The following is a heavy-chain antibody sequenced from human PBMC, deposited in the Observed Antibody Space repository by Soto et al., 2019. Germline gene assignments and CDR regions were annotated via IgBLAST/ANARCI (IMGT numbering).Heavy chain of an antibody. Sequence: ASVKVSCKASGGTFSSYAISWVRQAPGQGLEWMGGIIPIFGTANYAQKFQGRVTITADESTSTAYMELSSLRSEDTAVYYCARDSLRRQASGSYYYYGMDVWGQGTTVTVSS. D-gene: IGHD1-26*01. V-gene: IGHV1-69*13. CDR2: IIPIFGTA. CDR1: GGTFSSYA. CDR3: ARDSLRRQASGSYYYYGMDV. J-gene: IGHJ6*02.